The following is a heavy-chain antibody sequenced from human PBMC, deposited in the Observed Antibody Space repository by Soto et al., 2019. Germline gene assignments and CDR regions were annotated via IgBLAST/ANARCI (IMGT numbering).Heavy chain of an antibody. CDR1: GYSFTSYW. J-gene: IGHJ6*02. CDR2: IYPGDSDT. V-gene: IGHV5-51*01. D-gene: IGHD3-22*01. Sequence: PGESLKIFCKGSGYSFTSYWIGWVRQMPGKGLEWMGIIYPGDSDTRYSPSFQGQVTISADKSISTAYLQWSSLKASDTAMYYCARFTTASSPSYYYGMDVWGQGTTVTVSS. CDR3: ARFTTASSPSYYYGMDV.